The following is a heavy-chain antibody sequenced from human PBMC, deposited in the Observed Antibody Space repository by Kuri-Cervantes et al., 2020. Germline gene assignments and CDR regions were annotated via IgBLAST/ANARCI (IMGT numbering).Heavy chain of an antibody. D-gene: IGHD6-19*01. CDR3: ARARSSGWYDYMDV. CDR2: INHSGST. Sequence: SETLSLTCAVYGGSLSGYYWSWIRQPPGKGLEWIGEINHSGSTNYNPSLKSRVTISVDTSKNHFSLKKRSVTAADTAVYYCARARSSGWYDYMDVWGKGTTVTVSS. CDR1: GGSLSGYY. V-gene: IGHV4-34*01. J-gene: IGHJ6*03.